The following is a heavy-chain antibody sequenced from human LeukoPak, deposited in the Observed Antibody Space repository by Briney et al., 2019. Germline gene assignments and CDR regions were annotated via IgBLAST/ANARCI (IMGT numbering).Heavy chain of an antibody. D-gene: IGHD7-27*01. CDR2: ISSSGSTI. Sequence: GGSLRLSCAASRFTFSSYGMHWVRQAPGKGLEWVSYISSSGSTIYYADSVKGRFTISRDNAKNSLYLQMNSLRAEDTAVYYCARDGETSNWGVLFWGQGTLVTVSS. CDR3: ARDGETSNWGVLF. V-gene: IGHV3-48*03. CDR1: RFTFSSYG. J-gene: IGHJ4*02.